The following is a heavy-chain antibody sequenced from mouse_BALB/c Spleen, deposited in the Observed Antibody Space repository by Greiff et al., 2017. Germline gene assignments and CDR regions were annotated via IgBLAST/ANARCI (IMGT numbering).Heavy chain of an antibody. CDR3: TRGDGNYVGLVDY. V-gene: IGHV1-5*01. Sequence: EVKLVESGTVLARPGASVKMSCKASGYSFTSYWMHWVKQRPGQGLEWIGAIYPGNSDTSYNQKFKGKAKLTAVTSASTAYMELSSLTNEDSAVYYCTRGDGNYVGLVDYWGQGTTLTVSS. CDR2: IYPGNSDT. D-gene: IGHD2-1*01. J-gene: IGHJ2*01. CDR1: GYSFTSYW.